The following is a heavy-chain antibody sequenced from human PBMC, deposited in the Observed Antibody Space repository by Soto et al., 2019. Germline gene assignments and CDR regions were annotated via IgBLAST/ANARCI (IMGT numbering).Heavy chain of an antibody. CDR3: ATNYAYYYYYGMDV. Sequence: NPSETLSLTCTVSGGSISSSSYYWGWIRQPPGKGLEWIGSIYYSGSTYYNPSLKSRVTISVGTSKNQFSLKLSSVTAADTAVYYCATNYAYYYYYGMDVWGQGTTVTVSS. V-gene: IGHV4-39*01. J-gene: IGHJ6*02. CDR1: GGSISSSSYY. CDR2: IYYSGST. D-gene: IGHD4-4*01.